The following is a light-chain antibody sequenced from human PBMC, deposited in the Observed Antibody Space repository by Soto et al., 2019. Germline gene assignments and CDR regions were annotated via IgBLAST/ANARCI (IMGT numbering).Light chain of an antibody. J-gene: IGKJ2*01. CDR1: QSVSSN. CDR3: QHYNNWPPYT. Sequence: EIVMPQSPGTLSVSTGERATLSCRASQSVSSNLACYQQKPGQAPRLLIYGASTRATGIPARFSGSGSGTEFTLTISSLPSEDFAVYYYQHYNNWPPYTFGQGTKLE. CDR2: GAS. V-gene: IGKV3-15*01.